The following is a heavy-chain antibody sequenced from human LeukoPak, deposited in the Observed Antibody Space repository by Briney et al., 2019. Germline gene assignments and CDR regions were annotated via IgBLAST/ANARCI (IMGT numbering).Heavy chain of an antibody. Sequence: GGSLRLSCAASGFTFSSYGVHWVRQAPGKGLEWVAFIRYDGSNKYYADSVKGRFTISRDNSKNTLYLQMNSLRAEDTAVYYCAKDIRTSDAFDIWGQGTMVTVSS. CDR3: AKDIRTSDAFDI. CDR2: IRYDGSNK. V-gene: IGHV3-30*02. CDR1: GFTFSSYG. D-gene: IGHD1-14*01. J-gene: IGHJ3*02.